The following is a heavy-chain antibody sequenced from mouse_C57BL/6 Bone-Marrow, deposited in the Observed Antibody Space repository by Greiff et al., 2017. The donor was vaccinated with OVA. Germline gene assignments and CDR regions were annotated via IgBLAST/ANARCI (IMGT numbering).Heavy chain of an antibody. CDR2: INPSSGYT. Sequence: VQRVESGAELAKPGASVKLSCKASGYTFTSYWMHWVKQRPGQGLEWIGYINPSSGYTKYNQKFKDKATLTADKSSSTAYMQLSSLTYEDSAVYYCALGVYFDYWGQGTTLTVSS. V-gene: IGHV1-7*01. J-gene: IGHJ2*01. D-gene: IGHD4-1*01. CDR1: GYTFTSYW. CDR3: ALGVYFDY.